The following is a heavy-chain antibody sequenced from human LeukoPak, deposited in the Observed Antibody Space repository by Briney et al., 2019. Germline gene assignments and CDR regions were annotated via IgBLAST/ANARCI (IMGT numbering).Heavy chain of an antibody. CDR3: ARLHIAAAGSDFDY. CDR1: GGSISSNSYY. V-gene: IGHV4-39*01. J-gene: IGHJ4*02. Sequence: PSETLSLTCTVSGGSISSNSYYWGWIRQPPGKGLEWIGCIYYSGSTYYNPSLKSRVTISVDTSKNQFSLKLSSVTAADTAVYYCARLHIAAAGSDFDYWGQGTLVTVSS. CDR2: IYYSGST. D-gene: IGHD6-13*01.